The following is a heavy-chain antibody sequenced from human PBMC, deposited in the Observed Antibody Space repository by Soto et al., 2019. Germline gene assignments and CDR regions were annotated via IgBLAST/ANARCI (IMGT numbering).Heavy chain of an antibody. V-gene: IGHV3-33*01. D-gene: IGHD3-22*01. CDR1: GFTFSSYG. CDR2: IWYDGTNK. Sequence: AGGSLRLSCAASGFTFSSYGMHWVRQAPGKGLEWVAVIWYDGTNKYYADSARGRFTISRDNSKNTLYLQMSSLRAEDTAIYYCARDFVSYYYDSSGYSQGYYYGMDVWGQGTTVTVSS. CDR3: ARDFVSYYYDSSGYSQGYYYGMDV. J-gene: IGHJ6*02.